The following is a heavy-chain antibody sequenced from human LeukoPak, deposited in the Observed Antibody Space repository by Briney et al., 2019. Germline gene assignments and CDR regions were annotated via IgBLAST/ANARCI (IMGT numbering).Heavy chain of an antibody. CDR2: ISAYNGNT. Sequence: ASVKVSCKASGYTFTSYGISWVRPAPGQGLEWMGWISAYNGNTNYAQKLQGRVTMTTDTSTSTAYMELRSLRADDTAVYYCASMIAAAGRDCYDPWGQGTLVTASS. V-gene: IGHV1-18*01. CDR3: ASMIAAAGRDCYDP. J-gene: IGHJ5*02. CDR1: GYTFTSYG. D-gene: IGHD6-13*01.